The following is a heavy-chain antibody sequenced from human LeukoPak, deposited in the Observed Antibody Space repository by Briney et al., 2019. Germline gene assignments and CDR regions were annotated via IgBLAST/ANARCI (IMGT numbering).Heavy chain of an antibody. CDR2: ISYDGSNK. J-gene: IGHJ4*02. CDR1: GGSISSSS. CDR3: AKGPRMITFGDGRRGYFDY. D-gene: IGHD3-16*01. V-gene: IGHV3-30*18. Sequence: LSLTCTVSGGSISSSSYYWGWIRQAPGKGLEWVAVISYDGSNKYYADSVKGRFTISRGNSKNTLYLQMNSLRAEDTAVYYCAKGPRMITFGDGRRGYFDYWGQGTLVTVSS.